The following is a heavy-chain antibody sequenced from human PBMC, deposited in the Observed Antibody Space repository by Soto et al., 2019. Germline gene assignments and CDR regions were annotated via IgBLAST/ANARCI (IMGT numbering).Heavy chain of an antibody. Sequence: SVKVSCKASGGTFSSYAISWVRQAPGQGLGWMGGIIPIFGTANYAQKFQGRVTITADESTSTAYMELSSLRSEDTAVYYCARDRYSSSPGYYYGMDVWGQGTTVTVSS. V-gene: IGHV1-69*13. CDR2: IIPIFGTA. D-gene: IGHD6-6*01. CDR1: GGTFSSYA. CDR3: ARDRYSSSPGYYYGMDV. J-gene: IGHJ6*02.